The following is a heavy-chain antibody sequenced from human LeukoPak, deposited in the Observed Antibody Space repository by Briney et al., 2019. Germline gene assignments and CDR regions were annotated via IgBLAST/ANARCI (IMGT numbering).Heavy chain of an antibody. D-gene: IGHD6-6*01. Sequence: SETLSLTCAVSGGSISSGAYSWSWIRQPPGKGLEWIGEINHSGSTNYNPSLKSRVTISVDTSKNQFSLKLSSVTAADTAVYYCARGLKIFAARPWFDPWGQGTLVTVSS. J-gene: IGHJ5*02. CDR2: INHSGST. CDR3: ARGLKIFAARPWFDP. CDR1: GGSISSGAYS. V-gene: IGHV4-34*01.